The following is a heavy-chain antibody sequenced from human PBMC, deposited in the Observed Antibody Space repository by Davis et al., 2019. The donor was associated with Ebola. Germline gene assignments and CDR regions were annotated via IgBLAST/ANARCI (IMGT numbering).Heavy chain of an antibody. CDR1: GGSMTSDEFY. V-gene: IGHV4-30-4*08. CDR3: ARGATYDRWVDPHIKFDY. D-gene: IGHD3-3*01. CDR2: VFYSGRS. J-gene: IGHJ4*02. Sequence: SETLSLTCTVSGGSMTSDEFYWTWIRRPPGKGLEYIGHVFYSGRSSSNLSLKSRLALSVDRSKNQFSLELNSVTDADTAVYYCARGATYDRWVDPHIKFDYWGQGILVTVS.